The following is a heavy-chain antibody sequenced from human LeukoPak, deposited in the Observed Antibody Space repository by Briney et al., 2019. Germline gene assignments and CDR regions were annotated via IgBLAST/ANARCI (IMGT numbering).Heavy chain of an antibody. D-gene: IGHD3-3*01. CDR2: IYTSGST. J-gene: IGHJ4*02. CDR1: GGSMSSGSYC. Sequence: SETLSLTCTVSGGSMSSGSYCWRSIRQPAGKGLEWIGRIYTSGSTNYNPSLKSRVTISVDTSKIQFSLKLSSVTATDTPVYYCARERDDFWSGYDPNDYWGQGTLLTVSS. V-gene: IGHV4-61*02. CDR3: ARERDDFWSGYDPNDY.